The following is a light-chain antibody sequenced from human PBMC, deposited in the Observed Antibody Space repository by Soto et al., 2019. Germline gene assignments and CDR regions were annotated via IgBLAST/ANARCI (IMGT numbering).Light chain of an antibody. V-gene: IGKV1D-12*01. J-gene: IGKJ2*01. CDR3: QQAASFPPT. CDR1: QGISDW. CDR2: TAS. Sequence: DIQMTQSPSSLSASVGDRVTITCRASQGISDWLAWYQQKPGKAPRLLIYTASTLQSGVSSRFSGSGSGTDFTLTITNLQPEDFATYYCQQAASFPPTFGQGNKVEI.